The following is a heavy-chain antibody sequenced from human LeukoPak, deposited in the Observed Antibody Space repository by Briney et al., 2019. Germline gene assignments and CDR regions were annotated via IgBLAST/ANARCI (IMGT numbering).Heavy chain of an antibody. V-gene: IGHV3-7*01. CDR1: GFTFSSYW. D-gene: IGHD3-3*01. CDR3: ARVRLDYDFWSGSNWFDP. J-gene: IGHJ5*02. Sequence: GGSLRLSCAASGFTFSSYWMSWVRQAPGKGLEWVANIKQDGSEKYYVDSVKGRFTISRDNAKNSLYLQMNSLRAEDTAVYYRARVRLDYDFWSGSNWFDPWGQGTLVTVSS. CDR2: IKQDGSEK.